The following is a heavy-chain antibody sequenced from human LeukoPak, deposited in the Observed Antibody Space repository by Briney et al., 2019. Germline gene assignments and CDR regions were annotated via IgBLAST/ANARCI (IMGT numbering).Heavy chain of an antibody. J-gene: IGHJ4*02. CDR1: GFTFSSYA. Sequence: PGGSLRLSCAASGFTFSSYAMHWVRQAPGKGLEWVSIISYDGSDEKFADSVKGRFTISRDNSKNMVFLQMSSLRAEDTAVYCCARDQGATLVRGVTPYLDYWGQGTLVSVSS. CDR2: ISYDGSDE. CDR3: ARDQGATLVRGVTPYLDY. D-gene: IGHD3-10*01. V-gene: IGHV3-30*04.